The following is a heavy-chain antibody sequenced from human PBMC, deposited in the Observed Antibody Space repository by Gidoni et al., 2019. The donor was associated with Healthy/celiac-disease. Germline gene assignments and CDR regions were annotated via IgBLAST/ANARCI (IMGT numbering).Heavy chain of an antibody. J-gene: IGHJ5*02. CDR3: ARRRYCSSTSCLDWFDP. Sequence: QVHLVQSGAAVQKPGSSVKVSCTASRSTFCSYAISWVRQAPGQGLEWMGRIIPILGRANYAQKFQGRVTITADKSTSTAYMELSSMRAEDTAVYDCARRRYCSSTSCLDWFDPWGQGTLVTVSS. V-gene: IGHV1-69*04. CDR2: IIPILGRA. CDR1: RSTFCSYA. D-gene: IGHD2-2*01.